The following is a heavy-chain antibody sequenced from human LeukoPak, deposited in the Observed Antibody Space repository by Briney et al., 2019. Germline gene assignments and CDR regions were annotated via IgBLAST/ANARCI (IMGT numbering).Heavy chain of an antibody. Sequence: ASVKVSCKASGGTFSSYAISWVRQAPGQGLEWMGRIIPIFGTANYAQKFRGRVTITADKSTSTAYMELSSLRSEDTAVYYCARDRVYDSSGSPRPFDYWGQGTLVTVSS. CDR3: ARDRVYDSSGSPRPFDY. J-gene: IGHJ4*02. D-gene: IGHD3-22*01. CDR2: IIPIFGTA. V-gene: IGHV1-69*06. CDR1: GGTFSSYA.